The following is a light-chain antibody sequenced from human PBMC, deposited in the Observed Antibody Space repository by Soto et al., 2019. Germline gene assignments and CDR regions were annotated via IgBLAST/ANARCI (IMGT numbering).Light chain of an antibody. J-gene: IGLJ1*01. Sequence: QSVLAQPASVSGSAGQSIAMSCTGTSSDVGGYNYVSWYQQHPGKAPKLLLSEVSKRPSGVSDRFSGSKSGNTASLTISGLQTQDEADYYCSSFTSAYTFVFGTGTKSPS. CDR2: EVS. CDR1: SSDVGGYNY. V-gene: IGLV2-14*01. CDR3: SSFTSAYTFV.